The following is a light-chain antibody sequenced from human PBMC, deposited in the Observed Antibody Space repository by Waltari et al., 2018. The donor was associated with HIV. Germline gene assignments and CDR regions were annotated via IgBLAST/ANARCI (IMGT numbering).Light chain of an antibody. CDR1: QTLSNN. CDR2: GAS. V-gene: IGKV3-15*01. J-gene: IGKJ4*01. CDR3: QQYSNWPLT. Sequence: EIVMTQSPATLSVSPGERATPSCRASQTLSNNLAWYQQKPGQAPRLLIYGASTRATVIPARFSGSGSGTEFTLTISSLQSEDFAVYYCQQYSNWPLTFGGGTKVEIK.